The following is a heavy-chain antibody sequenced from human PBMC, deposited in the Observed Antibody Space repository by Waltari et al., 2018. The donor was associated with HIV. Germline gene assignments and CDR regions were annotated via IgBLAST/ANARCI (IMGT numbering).Heavy chain of an antibody. CDR3: ARDTPDAYYYDTSGYWS. D-gene: IGHD3-22*01. Sequence: QVQLVQSGAAVKKPGASVKVSCQASAYTFTGYYLHWVRQAPGQGLEWMGWINPNSGGTNYAQKFQGRVTMTRDTSISTAYMELSRLRSDDTAVYYCARDTPDAYYYDTSGYWSWGQGTLVTVSS. J-gene: IGHJ5*02. V-gene: IGHV1-2*02. CDR2: INPNSGGT. CDR1: AYTFTGYY.